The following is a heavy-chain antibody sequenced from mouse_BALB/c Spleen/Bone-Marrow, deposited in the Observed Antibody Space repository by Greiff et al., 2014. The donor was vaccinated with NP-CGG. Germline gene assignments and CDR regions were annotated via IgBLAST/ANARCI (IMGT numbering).Heavy chain of an antibody. CDR2: IWAAGST. CDR3: GREGEFDGYYDIDY. J-gene: IGHJ2*01. V-gene: IGHV2-9*02. CDR1: GFSLTSYG. Sequence: VMLVESGPGLVAPSQSLSITCTVSGFSLTSYGIHWVRQPLGKGLEWLGVIWAAGSTNYNSALMSRLSISKDNSKSQLFLKMNSLQTDDTAVYYCGREGEFDGYYDIDYWGRGTTLTVSS. D-gene: IGHD2-3*01.